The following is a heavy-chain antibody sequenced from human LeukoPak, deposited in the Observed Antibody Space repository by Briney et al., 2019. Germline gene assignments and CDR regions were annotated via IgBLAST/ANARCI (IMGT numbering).Heavy chain of an antibody. CDR3: ARLGGGTGGYFDF. CDR2: IYYRGNA. D-gene: IGHD4-23*01. Sequence: PSETLSLTCTVSGGSISSSSSYWGWIRQPPGKGLEWIGSIYYRGNAYYNPSLKSRVTISVDTSKNQFSLKLSSVTAADTAVYYCARLGGGTGGYFDFWGQGTLVTVSS. CDR1: GGSISSSSSY. V-gene: IGHV4-39*01. J-gene: IGHJ4*02.